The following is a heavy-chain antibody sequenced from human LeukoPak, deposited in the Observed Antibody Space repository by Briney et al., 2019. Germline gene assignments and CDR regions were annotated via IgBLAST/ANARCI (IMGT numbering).Heavy chain of an antibody. CDR2: INHSGST. J-gene: IGHJ4*02. Sequence: PSETLSLTCAVYGGSFSGYYWSWIRQPPGKGLEWIGEINHSGSTNYNPSLKSRVTISVDTSKNQFSLKLSSVTAADTAVYYCARNSYCSSTSCPRDPFDYWGQGTLVTVSS. CDR3: ARNSYCSSTSCPRDPFDY. D-gene: IGHD2-2*01. V-gene: IGHV4-34*01. CDR1: GGSFSGYY.